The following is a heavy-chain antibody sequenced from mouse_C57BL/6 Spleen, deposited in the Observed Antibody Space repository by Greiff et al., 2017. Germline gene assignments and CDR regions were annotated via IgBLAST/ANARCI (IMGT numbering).Heavy chain of an antibody. Sequence: EVMLVESGGGLVQPGESLKLSCESTEYEFPSHDMSWVRKTPEKRLELVAAINSDGGSTYSPDTRERRFILSRANTKKTLYLQMSSLRSEDTALYYCARHRDDGSSYGYFDVWGTGTTVTVAS. D-gene: IGHD1-1*01. V-gene: IGHV5-2*01. CDR3: ARHRDDGSSYGYFDV. CDR2: INSDGGST. J-gene: IGHJ1*03. CDR1: EYEFPSHD.